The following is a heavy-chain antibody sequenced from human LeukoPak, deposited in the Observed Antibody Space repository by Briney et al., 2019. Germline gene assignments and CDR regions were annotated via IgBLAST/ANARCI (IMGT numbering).Heavy chain of an antibody. J-gene: IGHJ6*03. Sequence: SETLSLTCTVSGGSISSSSYYWGWIRQPPGKGLEWIGSIYYSGSTYYNPSLKSRVTISVDTSKNQFSLKLSSVTAADTAVYYCARHGNGWKGLYYYYMDVWGKGTTVTISS. CDR3: ARHGNGWKGLYYYYMDV. V-gene: IGHV4-39*01. D-gene: IGHD6-19*01. CDR1: GGSISSSSYY. CDR2: IYYSGST.